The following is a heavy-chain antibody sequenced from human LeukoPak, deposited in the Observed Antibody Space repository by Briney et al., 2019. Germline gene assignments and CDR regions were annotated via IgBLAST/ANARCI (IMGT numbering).Heavy chain of an antibody. CDR3: ARGGSAIFGVVMLY. V-gene: IGHV1-8*03. CDR2: MNPNSGNT. CDR1: GYTFTSYA. Sequence: EASVKVSCKASGYTFTSYAMNWVRQAPGQGLEWMGWMNPNSGNTGYAQKFQGRVTITRNTSISTAYMELSSLRSEDTAVYYCARGGSAIFGVVMLYWGQGTLVTVSS. J-gene: IGHJ4*02. D-gene: IGHD3-3*01.